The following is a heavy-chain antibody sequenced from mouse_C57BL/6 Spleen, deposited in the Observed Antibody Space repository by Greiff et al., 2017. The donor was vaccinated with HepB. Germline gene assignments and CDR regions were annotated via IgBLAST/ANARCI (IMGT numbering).Heavy chain of an antibody. CDR3: ARGEYGTWFAY. D-gene: IGHD2-10*02. J-gene: IGHJ3*01. V-gene: IGHV1-42*01. Sequence: VQLKESGPELVKPGASVKISCKASGYSFTGYYMNWVKQSPEKSLEWIGEINPSTGGTTYNQKFKAKATLTVDKSSSTAYMQLKSLTSEDSAVYYCARGEYGTWFAYWGQGTLVTVSA. CDR1: GYSFTGYY. CDR2: INPSTGGT.